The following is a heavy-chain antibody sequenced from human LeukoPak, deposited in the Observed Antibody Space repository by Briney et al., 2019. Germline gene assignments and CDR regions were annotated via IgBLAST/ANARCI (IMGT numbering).Heavy chain of an antibody. CDR3: AKDRRYSGYDLFDY. CDR1: GFTFSSDA. Sequence: GGSLRLACAASGFTFSSDAMSWVRQAPGKGLEWVSAISGSGGSTYYADSVKGRFTISRDNSKNTLYLQMNSLRAEDTAVYYCAKDRRYSGYDLFDYWGQGTLVTVSS. CDR2: ISGSGGST. V-gene: IGHV3-23*01. J-gene: IGHJ4*02. D-gene: IGHD5-12*01.